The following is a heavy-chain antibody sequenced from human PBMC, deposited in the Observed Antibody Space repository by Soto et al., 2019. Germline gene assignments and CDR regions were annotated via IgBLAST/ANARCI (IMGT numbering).Heavy chain of an antibody. CDR2: IYYSGNT. J-gene: IGHJ3*02. D-gene: IGHD3-22*01. Sequence: QVQLQESGPGLVKPSQTLSLTCTVSGDSISIGDYYWSWIRQPPGKGLGWIGYIYYSGNTYYNPSLKSRITISVDMSKNQFSLKLSSVTAADTAVYYCARAVDSGGFPDAFDIWGQGTMVTVSS. CDR1: GDSISIGDYY. CDR3: ARAVDSGGFPDAFDI. V-gene: IGHV4-30-4*01.